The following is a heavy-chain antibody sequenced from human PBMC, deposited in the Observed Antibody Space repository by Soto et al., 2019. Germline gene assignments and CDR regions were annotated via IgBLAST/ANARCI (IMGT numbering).Heavy chain of an antibody. Sequence: QVHLEESGGGLVKPGGSLRLSCTASGFIFSDYYMSWIRQAPGKGLEWVSDISNSGRITHHADSVEGRFTISRDNAKDSIYLQLTSMRPENSAIYYCSRDHGGGGLTLEFWGNGTLVTVSS. J-gene: IGHJ4*01. CDR1: GFIFSDYY. V-gene: IGHV3-11*01. D-gene: IGHD3-16*01. CDR2: ISNSGRIT. CDR3: SRDHGGGGLTLEF.